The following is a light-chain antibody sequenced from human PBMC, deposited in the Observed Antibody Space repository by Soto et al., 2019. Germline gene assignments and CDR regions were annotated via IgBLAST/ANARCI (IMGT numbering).Light chain of an antibody. CDR2: GAS. V-gene: IGKV3-20*01. CDR3: QHFFNSLTWT. J-gene: IGKJ1*01. CDR1: QSVSSTY. Sequence: EIVLTQPPCTLSLSPGERATPSCSAIQSVSSTYLIWDQQKSGQAPRLLIYGASSRASGVPDRFSGGGSGTDFTLTIGRLEREDFAVYYCQHFFNSLTWTLGQGPEVDI.